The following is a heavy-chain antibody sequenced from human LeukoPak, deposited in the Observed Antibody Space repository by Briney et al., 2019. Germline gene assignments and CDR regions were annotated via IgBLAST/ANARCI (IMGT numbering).Heavy chain of an antibody. CDR2: IYHSRTT. V-gene: IGHV4-34*10. Sequence: SETLSLTCAVYGGSFSGYYWSWIRQPPGKGLEWIGYIYHSRTTYYNPSLQSRVTMSVDTSKNQFSLKLSSVTAVDTAVYYCARKENVYYYFDYWGQGTLVTVSS. CDR1: GGSFSGYY. D-gene: IGHD3-10*01. CDR3: ARKENVYYYFDY. J-gene: IGHJ4*02.